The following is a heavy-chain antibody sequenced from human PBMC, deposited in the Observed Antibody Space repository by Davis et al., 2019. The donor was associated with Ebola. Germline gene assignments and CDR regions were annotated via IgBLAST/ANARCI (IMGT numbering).Heavy chain of an antibody. V-gene: IGHV3-33*06. J-gene: IGHJ4*02. Sequence: SLKIHCAALGSPHSSYGMHRVSQAPGKGLGWVAVIWYDGSNKYYADSVKDRFTISRDNSKNTLYLQMNGLRAEDTAVYYCAKGVPGYCSGGSCYGFDYWGQGTLVTVSS. CDR3: AKGVPGYCSGGSCYGFDY. D-gene: IGHD2-15*01. CDR1: GSPHSSYG. CDR2: IWYDGSNK.